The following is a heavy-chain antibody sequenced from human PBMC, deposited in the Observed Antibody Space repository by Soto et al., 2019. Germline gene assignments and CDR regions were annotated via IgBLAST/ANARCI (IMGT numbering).Heavy chain of an antibody. Sequence: SETLSLTCAVSGGSISSGGYSWSWIRQPPGKGLEWIGYIYHSGSTYYNPSLKSRVTISVDRSKNQFSLKLSSVTAADTAVYYCARSGYRYGLYYFDYWGQGTLVTVSS. CDR1: GGSISSGGYS. V-gene: IGHV4-30-2*01. J-gene: IGHJ4*02. CDR2: IYHSGST. CDR3: ARSGYRYGLYYFDY. D-gene: IGHD5-18*01.